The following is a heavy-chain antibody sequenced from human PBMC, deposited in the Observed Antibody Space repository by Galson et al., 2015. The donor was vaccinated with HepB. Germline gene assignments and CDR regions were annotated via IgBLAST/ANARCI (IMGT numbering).Heavy chain of an antibody. CDR3: AREIQTFSESSGFDY. V-gene: IGHV1-18*01. CDR1: GYSFTNYG. CDR2: ISGYSGDA. Sequence: SVKVSCKASGYSFTNYGVSWVRRAPGQGLEWMGWISGYSGDANYAQNLQGRVTMTTETSTNTAYLELKSLKSDDTALYYCAREIQTFSESSGFDYWGQGTLVTVSS. D-gene: IGHD3-22*01. J-gene: IGHJ4*02.